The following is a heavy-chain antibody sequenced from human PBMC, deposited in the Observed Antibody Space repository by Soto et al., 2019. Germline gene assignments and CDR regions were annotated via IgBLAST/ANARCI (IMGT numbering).Heavy chain of an antibody. J-gene: IGHJ3*02. V-gene: IGHV1-3*01. D-gene: IGHD3-22*01. CDR2: INAGNANT. CDR3: ARHPISYYYDTSGQGNAFDI. Sequence: GASVKVSCKTSGYTFGSYAVHWLRQAPGQRLEWMGWINAGNANTKYSQKFQDRVTVTRDTSASTAYMELSSLRSEDTAVYYCARHPISYYYDTSGQGNAFDIWGQGTMVTVSS. CDR1: GYTFGSYA.